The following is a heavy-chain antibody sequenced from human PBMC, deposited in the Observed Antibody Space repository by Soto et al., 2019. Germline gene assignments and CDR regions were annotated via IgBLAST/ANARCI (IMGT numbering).Heavy chain of an antibody. Sequence: GASVKVSCKASGYTFTSYGIIWVRQAPGQGLEWMGWISAYNGNTNYAQKLQGRVTMTTDTSTSTAYMELRSLRSDDTAVYYCARDLGYVGYCSGYDNWFDPWGQGTLVTVSS. V-gene: IGHV1-18*01. CDR3: ARDLGYVGYCSGYDNWFDP. CDR2: ISAYNGNT. D-gene: IGHD2-15*01. CDR1: GYTFTSYG. J-gene: IGHJ5*02.